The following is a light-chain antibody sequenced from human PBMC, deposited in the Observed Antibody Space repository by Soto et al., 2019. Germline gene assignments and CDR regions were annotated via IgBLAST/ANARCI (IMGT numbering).Light chain of an antibody. Sequence: ILMTQSPATLSVSPGDRATLSCRAIQSVTTYLAWYQQKPGQAPRLLIYDASNRATGIPARFSGSGSGTDFTLTISSLEPEDFAVYYCQQYNNWPQTFGQGTKVDIK. CDR2: DAS. J-gene: IGKJ1*01. CDR3: QQYNNWPQT. CDR1: QSVTTY. V-gene: IGKV3-11*01.